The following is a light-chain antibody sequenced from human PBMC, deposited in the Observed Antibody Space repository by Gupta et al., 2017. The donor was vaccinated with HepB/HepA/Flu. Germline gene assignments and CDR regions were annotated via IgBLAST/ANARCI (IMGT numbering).Light chain of an antibody. CDR1: NSDVGNYNR. V-gene: IGLV2-18*02. CDR2: EVV. J-gene: IGLJ3*02. CDR3: SSYTSRGTWV. Sequence: QSALPQPPSVSGSPGQSVTISCTGTNSDVGNYNRVSWYQQSPGTAPKVIIYEVVNRPLGVPYRFSGSKSGNTASLTISGLQAEDEADYYCSSYTSRGTWVFGGGTKLTVL.